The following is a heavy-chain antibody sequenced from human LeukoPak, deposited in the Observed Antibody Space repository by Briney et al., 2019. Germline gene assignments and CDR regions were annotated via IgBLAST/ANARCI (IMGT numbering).Heavy chain of an antibody. CDR3: VRQGYCTSSNCYRWFDS. Sequence: SETLSLTCAVPGYSMTSGYYWAWIRQPPGEALEWIASIYHNVDTYYNSTLKSRLTISVDTSNNQFSLRLSSVTAADTAVYYCVRQGYCTSSNCYRWFDSWGQGTLVTVSS. V-gene: IGHV4-38-2*01. CDR1: GYSMTSGYY. CDR2: IYHNVDT. D-gene: IGHD2-8*01. J-gene: IGHJ5*01.